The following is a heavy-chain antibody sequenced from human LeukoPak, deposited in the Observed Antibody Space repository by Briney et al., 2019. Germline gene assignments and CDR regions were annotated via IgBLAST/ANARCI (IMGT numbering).Heavy chain of an antibody. CDR2: ISGSGGHT. Sequence: PGGSLRLSCAASGFTFSSYAMGWVRQAPGKGPEWVSSISGSGGHTYFADSVKGRFTISRDNSKNTLDLQMNSLKVEDTAVYCCAKFRYHSNDNNYLDFNYWGQGTLVTVSS. CDR1: GFTFSSYA. J-gene: IGHJ4*02. CDR3: AKFRYHSNDNNYLDFNY. D-gene: IGHD3-22*01. V-gene: IGHV3-23*01.